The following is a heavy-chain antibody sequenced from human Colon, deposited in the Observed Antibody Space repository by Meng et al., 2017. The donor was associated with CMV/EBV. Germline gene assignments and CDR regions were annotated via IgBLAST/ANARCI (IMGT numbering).Heavy chain of an antibody. J-gene: IGHJ4*02. CDR3: AKIRKGGVCTGGSCFEI. CDR2: ISDSGYT. D-gene: IGHD2-15*01. Sequence: GGSLRLSCAASGFAFSDYAMTWVRQAPGKGLEWVSFISDSGYTNYGDPVKGRFTISRDDSKKTVFLQMNSLRGDDTGIYYCAKIRKGGVCTGGSCFEIWGQGTQVTVSS. V-gene: IGHV3-23*01. CDR1: GFAFSDYA.